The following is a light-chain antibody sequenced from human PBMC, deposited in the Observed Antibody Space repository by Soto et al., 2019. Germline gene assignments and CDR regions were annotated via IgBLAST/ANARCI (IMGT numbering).Light chain of an antibody. V-gene: IGKV3-20*01. CDR1: QSVSSSY. CDR2: GAS. CDR3: QQYGSSPPVT. Sequence: EIVLTQSPGTLSLSPGERATLSCRASQSVSSSYLAWYQQKPGQAPRLLIYGASSRATGIPDRFSGGGSGTDFTLTISRLEPEDFAVYYCQQYGSSPPVTFGQGTKVDIK. J-gene: IGKJ1*01.